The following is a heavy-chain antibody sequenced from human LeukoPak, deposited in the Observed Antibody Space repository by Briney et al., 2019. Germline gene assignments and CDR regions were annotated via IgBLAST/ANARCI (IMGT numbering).Heavy chain of an antibody. CDR2: IYYSGST. CDR3: ARGPPYYYDSSGYQDY. Sequence: PSETLSLTCTVSGVSISSYYWSWIRQPPGKGLEWIGYIYYSGSTNYNSSLKSRVTISVDTSKNQFSLKLSSVTAADTAVYYCARGPPYYYDSSGYQDYWGQGTLVTVSS. CDR1: GVSISSYY. J-gene: IGHJ4*02. D-gene: IGHD3-22*01. V-gene: IGHV4-59*01.